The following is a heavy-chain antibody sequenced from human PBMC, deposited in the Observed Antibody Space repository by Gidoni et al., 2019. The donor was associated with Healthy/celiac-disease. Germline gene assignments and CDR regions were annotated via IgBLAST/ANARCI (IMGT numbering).Heavy chain of an antibody. CDR2: INPNSGGT. CDR1: GPTFTGFH. CDR3: ARVGWAAAGTGFYGMDV. D-gene: IGHD6-13*01. Sequence: QVQLVQSGAEVKKPGASVKVSCQASGPTFTGFHMHWVRQAPGQGLEWMGWINPNSGGTNYAQKFQGWVTMTRDTSISTAYMELSRLRSDDTAVYYCARVGWAAAGTGFYGMDVWGQGTTVTVSS. V-gene: IGHV1-2*04. J-gene: IGHJ6*02.